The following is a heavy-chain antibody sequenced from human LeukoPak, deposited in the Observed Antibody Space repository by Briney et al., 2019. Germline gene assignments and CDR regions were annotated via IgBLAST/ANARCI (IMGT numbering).Heavy chain of an antibody. CDR2: ITGSGGNT. CDR3: AKWGDFDVLTGYYVPDF. V-gene: IGHV3-23*01. J-gene: IGHJ4*02. D-gene: IGHD3-9*01. Sequence: GGSLRLSCAASGFTFSNYAMSWVRPAPGKGLKWVSAITGSGGNTYYADSVKGRFTISRDNSNNTLYLQMNSLRDEDTAAYYCAKWGDFDVLTGYYVPDFWGQGTLVTVSS. CDR1: GFTFSNYA.